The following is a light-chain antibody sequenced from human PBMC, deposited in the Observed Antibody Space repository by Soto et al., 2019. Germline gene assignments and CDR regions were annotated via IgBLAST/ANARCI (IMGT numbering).Light chain of an antibody. CDR3: QQSYSTPLT. CDR2: AAS. J-gene: IGKJ4*01. CDR1: QSISSY. Sequence: DLQMTQSPSSLSASVGDRVTITCRASQSISSYLNWYQQKPGKAPKLLIYAASSLQSGVPSRFSGSGSGTYFTLTISSLQPEDFATYYCQQSYSTPLTFGGGTKVEIK. V-gene: IGKV1-39*01.